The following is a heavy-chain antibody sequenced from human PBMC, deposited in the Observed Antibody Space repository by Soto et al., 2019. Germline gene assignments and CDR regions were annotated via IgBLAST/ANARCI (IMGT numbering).Heavy chain of an antibody. V-gene: IGHV3-23*01. CDR2: LYGNGGGV. Sequence: PWGSLRLSCAASGFTFSDYAIIWIRQVPGKGLQWVSGLYGNGGGVHYSDSVKGRFTISRDNSAYSAYLQMNNLRVEDTAVYYYERDGVPFDGIWLAHAWGQGTVVTVSS. CDR3: ERDGVPFDGIWLAHA. J-gene: IGHJ5*02. CDR1: GFTFSDYA. D-gene: IGHD3-9*01.